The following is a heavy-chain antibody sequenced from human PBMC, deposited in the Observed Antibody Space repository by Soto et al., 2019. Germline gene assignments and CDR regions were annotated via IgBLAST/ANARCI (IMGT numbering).Heavy chain of an antibody. D-gene: IGHD2-21*02. V-gene: IGHV3-33*01. CDR3: ARAYCGGDCYGAFDI. J-gene: IGHJ3*02. CDR2: IWYDGSNK. CDR1: GFTFSSYG. Sequence: PGGSLRLSCAAPGFTFSSYGMHWVRQAPGKGLEWVAVIWYDGSNKYYADSVKGRFTISRDNSKNTLYLQMNSLRAEDTAVYYCARAYCGGDCYGAFDIWGQGTMVTVSS.